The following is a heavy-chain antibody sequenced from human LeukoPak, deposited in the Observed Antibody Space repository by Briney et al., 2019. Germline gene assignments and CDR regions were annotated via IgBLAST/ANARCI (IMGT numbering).Heavy chain of an antibody. V-gene: IGHV3-48*01. CDR1: GFTFSSYS. J-gene: IGHJ4*02. CDR3: ARGCTNGVCYNDY. Sequence: PGGSLRLSCAASGFTFSSYSMNWVRQAPGKGLEWVSYISSSSSTIYYADSVKGRFTISRDNAKNSLYLQMNSLRAEDKAVYYCARGCTNGVCYNDYWGQGTLVTVSS. CDR2: ISSSSSTI. D-gene: IGHD2-8*01.